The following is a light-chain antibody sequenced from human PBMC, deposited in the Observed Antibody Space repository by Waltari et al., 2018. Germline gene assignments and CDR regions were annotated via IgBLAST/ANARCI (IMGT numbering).Light chain of an antibody. CDR2: SAS. CDR1: QDISNF. CDR3: QQYNSYPIT. V-gene: IGKV1-16*02. Sequence: DIQMTQSLSSLSASVGDRVTITCRASQDISNFLAWFQQKPGEAPKSLIYSASTLQSGVPSKFSGSGSGTDFTLTISSLQPEDFATYYCQQYNSYPITFGQGTRLEIK. J-gene: IGKJ5*01.